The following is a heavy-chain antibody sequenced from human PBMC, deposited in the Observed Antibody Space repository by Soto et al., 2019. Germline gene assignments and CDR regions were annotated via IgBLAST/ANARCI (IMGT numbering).Heavy chain of an antibody. V-gene: IGHV4-4*02. Sequence: PSETLSLTCAVSGDSIRNNKWYSWVRQPPGKGLEWIGEIFHSGSTNYNPSLKSRVTMAVDKSTNQLSLKLSSVTAADTAVYYCVRGPTLLADAPMGFFPYWGQGTLVTVSS. J-gene: IGHJ4*02. CDR1: GDSIRNNKW. CDR2: IFHSGST. D-gene: IGHD3-3*02. CDR3: VRGPTLLADAPMGFFPY.